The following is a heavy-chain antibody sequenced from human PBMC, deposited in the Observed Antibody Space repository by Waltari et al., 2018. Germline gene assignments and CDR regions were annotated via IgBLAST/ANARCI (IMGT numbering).Heavy chain of an antibody. CDR3: VRSHCIGDSCFRYFDS. D-gene: IGHD2-15*01. Sequence: VRLDQWGTELVEPWETLSLTCAVYEGSFSAFFWSWVRQAPGKGLEWIGEINHGVKTHYSPSLNGRLFMSVDPSKNQFSLMLSSVTAADTAVYYCVRSHCIGDSCFRYFDSWGQGTLVTVSS. CDR2: INHGVKT. V-gene: IGHV4-34*01. J-gene: IGHJ4*02. CDR1: EGSFSAFF.